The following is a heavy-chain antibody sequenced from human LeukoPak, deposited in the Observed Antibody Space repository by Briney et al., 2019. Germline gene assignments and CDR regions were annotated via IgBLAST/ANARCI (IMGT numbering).Heavy chain of an antibody. CDR1: GYTFTGYY. CDR2: INPNSGGT. Sequence: ASVKVSCKASGYTFTGYYMHWVRQAPGQGLEWMGRINPNSGGTNYAQKFQGRVTMTRDTSISTAYMELSRLRSDDTAVYYCARGVLTRTTMIVVVRFGYWGQGTLVTVSS. V-gene: IGHV1-2*06. J-gene: IGHJ4*02. CDR3: ARGVLTRTTMIVVVRFGY. D-gene: IGHD3-22*01.